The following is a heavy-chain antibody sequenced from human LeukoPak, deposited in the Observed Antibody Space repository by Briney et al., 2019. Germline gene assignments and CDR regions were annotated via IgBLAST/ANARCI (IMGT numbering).Heavy chain of an antibody. V-gene: IGHV1-69*05. J-gene: IGHJ4*02. CDR1: GGTFSSYA. D-gene: IGHD1-14*01. CDR3: ARNRNIRGPREPFAY. Sequence: SVKVSCKASGGTFSSYAISWVRQAPGQGLEWMGGIIPIFGTANYAQKFQGRVTMTRDTSTSTVYMELSSLRSEDTAVYYCARNRNIRGPREPFAYWGQGTLVTVSS. CDR2: IIPIFGTA.